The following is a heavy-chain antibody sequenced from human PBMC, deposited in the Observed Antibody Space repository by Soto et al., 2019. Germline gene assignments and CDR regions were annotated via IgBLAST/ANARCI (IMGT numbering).Heavy chain of an antibody. V-gene: IGHV1-69*13. J-gene: IGHJ6*02. CDR2: IIPIFGTA. D-gene: IGHD3-22*01. Sequence: GGSVKVSFKASGGPFSSYAISLVRQAPGQGLEWTGGIIPIFGTANYAQKFQGRVTITADESTSTAYMELSSLRSEETAVYYCARDQTLYDSSGYYFRYYYYGMDVWGQGTTVTVSS. CDR1: GGPFSSYA. CDR3: ARDQTLYDSSGYYFRYYYYGMDV.